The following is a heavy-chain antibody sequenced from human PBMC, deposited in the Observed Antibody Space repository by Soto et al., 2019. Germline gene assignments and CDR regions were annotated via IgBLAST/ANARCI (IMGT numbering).Heavy chain of an antibody. D-gene: IGHD1-7*01. CDR1: GGSISSGGYS. CDR2: IYHSGST. V-gene: IGHV4-30-2*01. Sequence: SGTLSPPCAVSGGSISSGGYSRSLIRQPPGKGLEWIGYIYHSGSTYYNPSLKSRVTISVDRSKNQFSLKLSSVTAADTAVYYCARDRNYYFDYWGQGTLVTVSS. J-gene: IGHJ4*02. CDR3: ARDRNYYFDY.